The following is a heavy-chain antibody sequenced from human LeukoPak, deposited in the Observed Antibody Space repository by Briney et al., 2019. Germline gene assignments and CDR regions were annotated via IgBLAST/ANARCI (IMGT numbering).Heavy chain of an antibody. J-gene: IGHJ3*01. V-gene: IGHV1-18*01. Sequence: ASVKVSCKASGYTFTSFGIIWVRQAPGQGLEWMGWISAYNGNTNYAQKVQGRITMTTDRSTSTAYMELRSLRPDDTAVYYCARVEGGGGSLDLWGQGTMVTVSS. CDR1: GYTFTSFG. CDR2: ISAYNGNT. CDR3: ARVEGGGGSLDL. D-gene: IGHD3-16*01.